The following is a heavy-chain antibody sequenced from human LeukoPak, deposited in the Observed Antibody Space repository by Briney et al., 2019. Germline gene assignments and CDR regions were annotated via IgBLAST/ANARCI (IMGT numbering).Heavy chain of an antibody. D-gene: IGHD6-13*01. CDR3: VKDGEYSSSWYDY. CDR2: ISSNGGST. J-gene: IGHJ4*02. CDR1: GFTFSSYA. Sequence: GGSLRLSCSASGFTFSSYAMHWVRQAPGKGLEYASAISSNGGSTYYADSVKGRFTISRDNSKNTLYLQMSSLRAEDTAVYYCVKDGEYSSSWYDYWGQGTLVTVSS. V-gene: IGHV3-64D*06.